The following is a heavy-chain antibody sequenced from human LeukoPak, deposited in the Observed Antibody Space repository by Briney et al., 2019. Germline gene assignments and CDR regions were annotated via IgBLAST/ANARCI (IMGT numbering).Heavy chain of an antibody. CDR1: GYSFTSYW. J-gene: IGHJ1*01. D-gene: IGHD3-10*01. Sequence: GASLKISCKGSGYSFTSYWIGWVRQMPGKGLEWMGFIFPGDSDTRYSPSFQGQVIISADKSISTAYLQWSSLKASDTAMYYCARLRTGEPYEYFQHWGQGTLVTVSS. V-gene: IGHV5-51*01. CDR3: ARLRTGEPYEYFQH. CDR2: IFPGDSDT.